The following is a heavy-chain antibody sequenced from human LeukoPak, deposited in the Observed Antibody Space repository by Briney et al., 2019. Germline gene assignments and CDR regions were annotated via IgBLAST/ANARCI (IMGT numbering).Heavy chain of an antibody. CDR2: INHSGST. Sequence: PSQTLSLTCAVYGGSFSGYYWSWIRQPPGKGLEWIGEINHSGSTNYNPSLKSRVTISVDTSKNQFSLKLSSVTAADTAVYYCARGPRGYCSSTSCPTPYYGMDVWGQGTTVTVSS. V-gene: IGHV4-34*01. J-gene: IGHJ6*02. CDR3: ARGPRGYCSSTSCPTPYYGMDV. D-gene: IGHD2-2*01. CDR1: GGSFSGYY.